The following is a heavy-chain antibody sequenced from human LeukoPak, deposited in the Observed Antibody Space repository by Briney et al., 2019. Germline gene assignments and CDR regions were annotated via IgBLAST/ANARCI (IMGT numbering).Heavy chain of an antibody. Sequence: GGSLRLSCAASGFTFSNYEMNWVRQAPGKGLEWVSYISSSGRTIYYADSVKGRFSISRDNAKNSLYLQMSSLRAEDTAVYYCARLGATNYLDYWGQGILVTVSS. D-gene: IGHD1-26*01. J-gene: IGHJ4*02. V-gene: IGHV3-48*03. CDR2: ISSSGRTI. CDR1: GFTFSNYE. CDR3: ARLGATNYLDY.